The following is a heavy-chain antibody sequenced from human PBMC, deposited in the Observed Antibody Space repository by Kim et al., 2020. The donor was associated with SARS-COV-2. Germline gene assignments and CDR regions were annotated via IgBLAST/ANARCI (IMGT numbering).Heavy chain of an antibody. CDR3: ARDIVVVVAATGWFDP. J-gene: IGHJ5*02. V-gene: IGHV1-69*01. Sequence: KFQGGVTITADESTSTAYMELSSLRSEDTAVYYCARDIVVVVAATGWFDPWGQGTLVTVSS. D-gene: IGHD2-15*01.